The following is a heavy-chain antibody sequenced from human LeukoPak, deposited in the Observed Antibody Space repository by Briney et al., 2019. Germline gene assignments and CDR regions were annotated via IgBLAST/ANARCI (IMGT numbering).Heavy chain of an antibody. D-gene: IGHD6-13*01. CDR1: GFTFSSYW. J-gene: IGHJ4*02. Sequence: GGSLRLSCAVSGFTFSSYWMSWVRQAPGKGLEWVANIKQDRSEKYYVDSVKGRFTISRDNAKNSLYLQMNSLTAEDTAVYYCARWESPAAGTNFDYWGQGTLVTVSS. V-gene: IGHV3-7*01. CDR2: IKQDRSEK. CDR3: ARWESPAAGTNFDY.